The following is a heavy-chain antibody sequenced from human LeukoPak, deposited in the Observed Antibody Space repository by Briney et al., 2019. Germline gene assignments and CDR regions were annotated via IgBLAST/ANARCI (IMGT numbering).Heavy chain of an antibody. J-gene: IGHJ4*02. CDR3: ARDRGLTTSGGVGFDY. CDR1: GGSISSYY. CDR2: ISYSGNT. D-gene: IGHD4/OR15-4a*01. V-gene: IGHV4-59*01. Sequence: KTSETLSLTCTVSGGSISSYYWSWIRQPPGKGLEWIGFISYSGNTNYNPSLKSRVAISVDTSKDQFSLRLSSVTAADTAVYYCARDRGLTTSGGVGFDYWGQGTLVTVSS.